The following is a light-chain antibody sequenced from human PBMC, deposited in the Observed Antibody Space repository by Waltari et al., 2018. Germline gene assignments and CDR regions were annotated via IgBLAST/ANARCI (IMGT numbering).Light chain of an antibody. CDR3: AAWDDSLNGRWV. Sequence: QSVLTQPPSASGTPGQGVTISCSGGASNIGNNVVNWYQQVPGKAPKLLIYRSDRRPGRVPARFSGSKSGTSASLAISGLQSEDEADYYCAAWDDSLNGRWVFGGGTKVTVL. CDR2: RSD. J-gene: IGLJ3*02. CDR1: ASNIGNNV. V-gene: IGLV1-44*01.